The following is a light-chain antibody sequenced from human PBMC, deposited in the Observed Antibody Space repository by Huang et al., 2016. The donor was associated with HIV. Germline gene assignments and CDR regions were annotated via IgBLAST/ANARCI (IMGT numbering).Light chain of an antibody. J-gene: IGKJ1*01. CDR1: QSIDSW. CDR2: KSS. V-gene: IGKV1-5*03. CDR3: QQYNSYPWT. Sequence: DIQMTQSPSTLSASVGDRVTLTCRASQSIDSWLAWYQQKPGQAPKLLIYKSSGLEDGVPSRFIGSGSGTEFTLTINRLQPADFATYYCQQYNSYPWTFGQGTRVE.